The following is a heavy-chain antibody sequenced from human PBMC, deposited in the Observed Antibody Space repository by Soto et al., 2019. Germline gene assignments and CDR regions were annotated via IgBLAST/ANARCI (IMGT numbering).Heavy chain of an antibody. CDR2: IIPILGIA. CDR1: GGTFSSYT. CDR3: ARSLHHHLITLFRAESFPFDP. Sequence: QVQLVQSGAEVKKPGSSVKVSCKASGGTFSSYTISWVRQAPGQGLEWMGRIIPILGIANYAQKFQGRVTITADKSTSTADMELSRLRSEDTAVYYCARSLHHHLITLFRAESFPFDPWGQGTLVTVSS. V-gene: IGHV1-69*02. D-gene: IGHD3-10*01. J-gene: IGHJ5*02.